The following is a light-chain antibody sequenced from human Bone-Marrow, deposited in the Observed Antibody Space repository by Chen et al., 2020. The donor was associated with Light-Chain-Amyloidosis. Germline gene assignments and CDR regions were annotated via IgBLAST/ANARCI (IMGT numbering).Light chain of an antibody. Sequence: SYVLTQPSSVSVAPGPTATIDCGGNNIGSTSVHWYQQTPGQAPLLVVYDDSDRPSGSPGRLSGSNSGNTATLTISRVEAGDEADYYCQVWDRSSDRPVFGGGTKLTVL. CDR2: DDS. V-gene: IGLV3-21*02. CDR1: NIGSTS. J-gene: IGLJ3*02. CDR3: QVWDRSSDRPV.